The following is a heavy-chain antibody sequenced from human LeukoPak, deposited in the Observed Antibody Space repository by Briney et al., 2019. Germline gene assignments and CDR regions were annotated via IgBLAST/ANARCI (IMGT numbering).Heavy chain of an antibody. V-gene: IGHV3-48*04. Sequence: GGSLRLSCTVSGFTVSSNSMSWVRQAPGKGLEWVSYISSSGSTIYYADSVKGRFTISRDNAKNSLYLQMNSLRAEDTAVYYCARTEYYYDSSGYPFDYWGQGTLVTVSS. D-gene: IGHD3-22*01. CDR3: ARTEYYYDSSGYPFDY. J-gene: IGHJ4*02. CDR1: GFTVSSNS. CDR2: ISSSGSTI.